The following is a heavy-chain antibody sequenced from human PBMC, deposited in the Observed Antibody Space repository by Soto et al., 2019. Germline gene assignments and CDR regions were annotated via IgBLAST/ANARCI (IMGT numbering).Heavy chain of an antibody. CDR1: GLTFSSYA. D-gene: IGHD2-15*01. J-gene: IGHJ4*02. Sequence: PGGSLRLSCAASGLTFSSYAMNWVRQAPGKGLEWVSGISGSAYSTNYADSVKGRFTISRDNSKNTLYLQMNSLRVEDTALYYCAKDKGYCSGAICLRGFDYWGQGPPVTVS. CDR2: ISGSAYST. CDR3: AKDKGYCSGAICLRGFDY. V-gene: IGHV3-23*01.